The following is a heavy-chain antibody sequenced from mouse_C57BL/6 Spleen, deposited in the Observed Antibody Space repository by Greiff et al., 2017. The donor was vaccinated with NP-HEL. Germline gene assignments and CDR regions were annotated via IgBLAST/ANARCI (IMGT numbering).Heavy chain of an antibody. CDR3: ARDEGQRGGGYFDV. D-gene: IGHD3-3*01. CDR1: GYSITSGYD. Sequence: EVKLEESGPGMVKPSQSLSLTCTVTGYSITSGYDWHWIRHFPGNKLEWMGYISYSGSTNYNPSLKSRISITHDTSKNHFFLKLNSVTTEDTATYYCARDEGQRGGGYFDVWGTGTTVTVSS. V-gene: IGHV3-1*01. J-gene: IGHJ1*03. CDR2: ISYSGST.